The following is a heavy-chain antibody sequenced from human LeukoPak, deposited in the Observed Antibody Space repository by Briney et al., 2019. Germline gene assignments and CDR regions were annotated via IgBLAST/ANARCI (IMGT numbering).Heavy chain of an antibody. V-gene: IGHV4-38-2*02. J-gene: IGHJ3*02. CDR1: GYSISSGYY. D-gene: IGHD6-13*01. CDR3: ARDTSSTWYFYAFDI. CDR2: IYHSGST. Sequence: SETLSLTCTVSGYSISSGYYWGWIRQPPGKGLEWIGSIYHSGSTFDNPSLKSRVTISVDTSKNQFSLKLSSVTAADTAVYYCARDTSSTWYFYAFDIWGQGTMVTVSS.